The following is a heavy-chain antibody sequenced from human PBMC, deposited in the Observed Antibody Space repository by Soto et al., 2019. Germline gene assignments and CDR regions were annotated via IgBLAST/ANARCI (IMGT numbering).Heavy chain of an antibody. CDR2: INSDSDNI. J-gene: IGHJ6*04. D-gene: IGHD3-3*01. Sequence: PXGSLILSCAASGGTFGTYSMNWVRQAPGKGLNWIAYINSDSDNIMYADSVKGRFTISRDNAKNSLFLQMNSLTDEDTAVYYCARLYYDYVWGKGTTVTVSS. V-gene: IGHV3-48*02. CDR3: ARLYYDYV. CDR1: GGTFGTYS.